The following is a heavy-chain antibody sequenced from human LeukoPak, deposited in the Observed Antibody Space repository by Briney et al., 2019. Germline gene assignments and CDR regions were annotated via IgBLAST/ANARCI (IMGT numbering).Heavy chain of an antibody. J-gene: IGHJ4*02. CDR2: INPNSGGT. Sequence: ASVKVSCKASGYTFSGYYMHWVRQAPGQGLEWVGWINPNSGGTNYAQKFQGRVTMTRDTSISTAYMELSRLRSDDTAVYYCARDLGNYYDSSGYFYWGQGTLVTVSS. CDR1: GYTFSGYY. D-gene: IGHD3-22*01. CDR3: ARDLGNYYDSSGYFY. V-gene: IGHV1-2*02.